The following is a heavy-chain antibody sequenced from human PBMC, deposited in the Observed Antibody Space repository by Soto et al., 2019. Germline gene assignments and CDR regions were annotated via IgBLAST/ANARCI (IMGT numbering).Heavy chain of an antibody. CDR2: MNPNSGNT. Sequence: ASVKVSCKASGYTFTSYDINWVRQATGQGLEWMGWMNPNSGNTGYAQKFQGRVTMTRNTSISTAYMELSSLRSEDTAVYYCARGIGSFYYYYGMDVWGQGTTVTVSS. CDR1: GYTFTSYD. J-gene: IGHJ6*02. V-gene: IGHV1-8*01. CDR3: ARGIGSFYYYYGMDV. D-gene: IGHD3-10*01.